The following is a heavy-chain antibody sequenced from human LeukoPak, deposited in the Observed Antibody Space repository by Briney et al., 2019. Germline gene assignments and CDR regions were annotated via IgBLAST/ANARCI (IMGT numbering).Heavy chain of an antibody. V-gene: IGHV4-34*01. CDR2: INHSGGT. J-gene: IGHJ4*02. D-gene: IGHD2-15*01. CDR1: GGSFSGYC. CDR3: ARGLDCSGGSCYVDY. Sequence: PSETLSLTCAVYGGSFSGYCWSWIRQPPGKGLEWIGEINHSGGTNYNPSLKSRVTISVDTSKNQFSLKLSSVTAADTAVYYCARGLDCSGGSCYVDYWGQGTLVTVSS.